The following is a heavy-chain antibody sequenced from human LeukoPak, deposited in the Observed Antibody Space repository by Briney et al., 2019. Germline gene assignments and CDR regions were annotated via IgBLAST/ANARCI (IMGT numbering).Heavy chain of an antibody. D-gene: IGHD3-9*01. V-gene: IGHV3-23*01. J-gene: IGHJ4*01. CDR3: AKWGDYDILTGYYDSDY. CDR1: GFIFTNYA. Sequence: PGASLRLSCAASGFIFTNYAMSWVRQAPGKGLEWVSAIGGRGGGTYYADSVKGRFTVSRDDPKNTLYLQMNTLRVEDTAVYYCAKWGDYDILTGYYDSDYWGHGPLVTVSS. CDR2: IGGRGGGT.